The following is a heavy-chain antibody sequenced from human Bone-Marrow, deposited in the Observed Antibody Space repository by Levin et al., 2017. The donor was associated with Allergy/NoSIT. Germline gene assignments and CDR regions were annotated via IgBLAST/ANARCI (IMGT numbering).Heavy chain of an antibody. CDR1: GVSISSDAYY. Sequence: SQTLSLTCSVSGVSISSDAYYWTWIRQHPGKGLEWVGHIFYTGRTSYNPSLESRGTISLDSSKSQFTLTLTFVTAADTAVYYCARDQNVLSGYDPKGLDVWGQGTTVTVSS. D-gene: IGHD5-12*01. J-gene: IGHJ6*02. CDR2: IFYTGRT. CDR3: ARDQNVLSGYDPKGLDV. V-gene: IGHV4-31*03.